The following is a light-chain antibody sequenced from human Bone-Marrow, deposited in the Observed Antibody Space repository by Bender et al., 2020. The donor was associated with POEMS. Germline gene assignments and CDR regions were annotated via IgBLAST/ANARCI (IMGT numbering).Light chain of an antibody. CDR1: SNDVGIYNY. CDR2: DVT. V-gene: IGLV2-11*01. J-gene: IGLJ2*01. CDR3: SSYTSSNTEL. Sequence: QSALTQVRSVSGSPGQSVTISCTGTSNDVGIYNYVSWYQHHPGKAPKLMIYDVTNRPSGVPNRFSGSKSGNTASLTISGLQAEDEADYYCSSYTSSNTELFGGGTKLTVL.